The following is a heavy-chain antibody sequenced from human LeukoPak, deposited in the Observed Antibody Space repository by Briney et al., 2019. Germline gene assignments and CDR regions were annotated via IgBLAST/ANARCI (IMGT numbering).Heavy chain of an antibody. J-gene: IGHJ4*02. D-gene: IGHD2-15*01. CDR3: ARRSLRGCSGSPCFDY. V-gene: IGHV4-34*01. CDR1: GGSFSGYF. CDR2: LTESGRT. Sequence: SETLSLTCAVYGGSFSGYFWSWICQPPGKGLEWIGELTESGRTSYNPSLKSRVTIAEDTSKNQFSLKLSSVTAADTAVYYCARRSLRGCSGSPCFDYWGQGTLVTVSS.